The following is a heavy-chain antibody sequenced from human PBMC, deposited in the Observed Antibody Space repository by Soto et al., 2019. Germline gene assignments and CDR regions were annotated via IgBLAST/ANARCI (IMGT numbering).Heavy chain of an antibody. CDR1: GASISSSNW. CDR3: ARASWDDYVSQGLDI. D-gene: IGHD1-1*01. V-gene: IGHV4-4*02. J-gene: IGHJ3*02. CDR2: IYHSGAI. Sequence: QVELHESGPGLVKPSGTLSLTCGVSGASISSSNWWSWVRQSPGKGLEWIGEIYHSGAINYNPSLKSRVSISIDKSKNQLSLKMSSVTAADTAVYYCARASWDDYVSQGLDIWGRGTMVTVSS.